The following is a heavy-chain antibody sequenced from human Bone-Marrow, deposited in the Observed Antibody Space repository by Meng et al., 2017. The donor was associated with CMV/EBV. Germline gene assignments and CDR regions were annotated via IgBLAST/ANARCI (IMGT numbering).Heavy chain of an antibody. Sequence: QVQLQEPGPGLVKPSQTLSLTCTVSGGSISSGSYYWSWIRQPAGKGLEWIGRIYTSGSTNYNPSLKSRVTISVDTSKNQFSLKLSSVTAADTAVYYCARGSGDGYNLGWFDPWGQGTLVTVSS. CDR1: GGSISSGSYY. V-gene: IGHV4-61*02. J-gene: IGHJ5*02. CDR2: IYTSGST. D-gene: IGHD5-24*01. CDR3: ARGSGDGYNLGWFDP.